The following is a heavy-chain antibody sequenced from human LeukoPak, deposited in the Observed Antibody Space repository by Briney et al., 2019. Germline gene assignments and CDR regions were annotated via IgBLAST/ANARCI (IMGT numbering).Heavy chain of an antibody. D-gene: IGHD3-22*01. V-gene: IGHV3-7*01. Sequence: GGSLRLSCAASGFTFSSYWMSWVRQAPGKGLEWVANIKQDGSEKYYVDSAKGRFTISRDNAKNSLYLQMNSLRAEDTAVYYCARRNQYYYDSSGYYGVYFDYWGQGTLVTVSS. CDR2: IKQDGSEK. J-gene: IGHJ4*02. CDR3: ARRNQYYYDSSGYYGVYFDY. CDR1: GFTFSSYW.